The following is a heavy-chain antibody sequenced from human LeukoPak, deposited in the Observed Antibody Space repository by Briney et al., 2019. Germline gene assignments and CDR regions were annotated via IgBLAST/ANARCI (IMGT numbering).Heavy chain of an antibody. V-gene: IGHV4-4*02. CDR1: GGSISSSNW. CDR2: IYHSGST. J-gene: IGHJ4*02. D-gene: IGHD5-18*01. CDR3: ARGGRGYSYGYVFQ. Sequence: SETLSLTCAVSGGSISSSNWWSWVRQPPGKGLEWIGEIYHSGSTNYNPSLKSRVTISVDTSKNQFSLKLSSVTAADTAVYYCARGGRGYSYGYVFQWGRGTLVTVSS.